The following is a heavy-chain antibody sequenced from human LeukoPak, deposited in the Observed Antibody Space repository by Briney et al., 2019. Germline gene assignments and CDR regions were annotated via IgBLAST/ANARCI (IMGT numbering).Heavy chain of an antibody. V-gene: IGHV3-20*04. CDR3: AVSPIAVAGAY. CDR1: GVTFDDYG. J-gene: IGHJ4*02. Sequence: GGSLRLSCGASGVTFDDYGMSWVRQAPGKGLEWVSGINWNGGSIGYADSVKGRFTISRDNAKNSLYLQMNSLRAEDTAVYYCAVSPIAVAGAYWGQGTLVTVSS. CDR2: INWNGGSI. D-gene: IGHD6-19*01.